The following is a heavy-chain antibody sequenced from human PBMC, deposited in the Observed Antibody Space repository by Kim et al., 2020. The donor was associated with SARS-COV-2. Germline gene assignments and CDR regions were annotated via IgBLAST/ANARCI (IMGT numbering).Heavy chain of an antibody. Sequence: GGSLRLSCAASGFTFSSYSMNWVRQAPGKGLEWVSYISSSSSIIYYADSVKGRFTISRDNAKNSLYLQMNSLRAEDTAVYYCARGGGGIVGATGSFDYWGQGTLVTVSS. CDR2: ISSSSSII. CDR3: ARGGGGIVGATGSFDY. CDR1: GFTFSSYS. J-gene: IGHJ4*02. D-gene: IGHD1-26*01. V-gene: IGHV3-48*04.